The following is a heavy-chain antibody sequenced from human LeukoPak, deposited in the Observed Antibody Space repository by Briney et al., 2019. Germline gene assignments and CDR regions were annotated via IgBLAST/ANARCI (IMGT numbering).Heavy chain of an antibody. J-gene: IGHJ4*02. D-gene: IGHD6-25*01. V-gene: IGHV4-59*01. Sequence: WETVSLTCTVSGGSISSYYWSWIRQPPGKGLEWIGYIYCSGSTNYNPSLKSRVTISVDTSKNQFSLKLSSVTAADTAVYYCARAGGTLDYWGQGTLVTVSS. CDR3: ARAGGTLDY. CDR2: IYCSGST. CDR1: GGSISSYY.